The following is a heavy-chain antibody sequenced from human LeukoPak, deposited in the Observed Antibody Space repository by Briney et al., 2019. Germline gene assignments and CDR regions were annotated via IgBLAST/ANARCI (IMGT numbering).Heavy chain of an antibody. CDR1: GFTFSSYA. CDR2: ISYDGSNK. CDR3: ARGDCSGGSCYLSLTTIDY. V-gene: IGHV3-30*04. J-gene: IGHJ4*02. Sequence: GGSLRLSCAASGFTFSSYAMHWVRQAPGKGLEWVAVISYDGSNKYYADSVKGRFTISRDNSKNTLYLQMNSLRAEDTAVYYCARGDCSGGSCYLSLTTIDYWGQGTLVTVSS. D-gene: IGHD2-15*01.